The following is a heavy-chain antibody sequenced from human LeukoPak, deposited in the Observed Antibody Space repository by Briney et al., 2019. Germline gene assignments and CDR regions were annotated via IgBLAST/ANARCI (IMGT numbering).Heavy chain of an antibody. CDR1: GFTFSKAW. D-gene: IGHD3-10*01. V-gene: IGHV3-15*07. J-gene: IGHJ4*02. CDR3: STDYYGSGRPGFGY. Sequence: GGSLRLSCAASGFTFSKAWMNWVRQAPGKGLEWVGRIKSKTDGGTIDHAAPVKGRFTISRDDSKNMMYLQMNSLRTEDTAVYYCSTDYYGSGRPGFGYWGQGSQVTVSS. CDR2: IKSKTDGGTI.